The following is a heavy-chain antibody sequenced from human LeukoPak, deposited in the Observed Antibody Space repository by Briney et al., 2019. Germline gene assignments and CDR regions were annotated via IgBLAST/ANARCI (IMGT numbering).Heavy chain of an antibody. CDR1: AFTFSDYT. CDR3: AREERLRE. J-gene: IGHJ4*02. D-gene: IGHD5-24*01. V-gene: IGHV3-48*01. CDR2: ISGSETTI. Sequence: PGGSLRLSCAASAFTFSDYTMNWVRQAPGTGLEWVSYISGSETTIFYADSVKGRFTISRDNAKNALYLQMNSLRAEDTVIYYCAREERLREWGQGALVIVSS.